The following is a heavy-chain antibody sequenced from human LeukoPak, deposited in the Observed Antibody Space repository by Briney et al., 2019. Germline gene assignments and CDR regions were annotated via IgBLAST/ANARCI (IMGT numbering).Heavy chain of an antibody. CDR1: GFTFYDYG. Sequence: GGSLRLSCAASGFTFYDYGMSWVRQAPGKGLEWVSGINWNGGSTGYADSVKGRVTISRDNAKNSLYLQMNSMRAEDTALYYCARDKAHRYYYDSSGYYYDAFDIWGQGTMVTVSS. CDR3: ARDKAHRYYYDSSGYYYDAFDI. CDR2: INWNGGST. J-gene: IGHJ3*02. D-gene: IGHD3-22*01. V-gene: IGHV3-20*04.